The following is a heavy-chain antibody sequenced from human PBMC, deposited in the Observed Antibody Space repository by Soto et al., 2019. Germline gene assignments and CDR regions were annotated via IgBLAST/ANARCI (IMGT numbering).Heavy chain of an antibody. J-gene: IGHJ6*02. CDR2: IAFDGSQE. CDR1: GFSFNTSG. D-gene: IGHD2-21*02. Sequence: QVQLVESGGGVVQPGRALRLSCAASGFSFNTSGMHWVRQAPGKGLEWVAVIAFDGSQEFYGDAVRGRFTISRDNSKNTLFLQMKSLTPEDTAVYYCATKLRLTNYLYYGRDVWGQGTTVPVSS. CDR3: ATKLRLTNYLYYGRDV. V-gene: IGHV3-30*03.